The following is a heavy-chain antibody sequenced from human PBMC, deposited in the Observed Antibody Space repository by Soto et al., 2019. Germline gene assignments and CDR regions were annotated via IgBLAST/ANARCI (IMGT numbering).Heavy chain of an antibody. CDR1: GFSFSSIGEG. CDR3: VQSRCGGDCLQSYSSHSYYGLDV. CDR2: IYWDDDK. D-gene: IGHD2-21*02. V-gene: IGHV2-5*02. Sequence: QITXKESGXTLVKPTQTLTLTCTFPGFSFSSIGEGVGWIRQPPGKALEWLALIYWDDDKRYSPSLKSRLTITKDTSKNQVVLTMTNMDPVDTATYYCVQSRCGGDCLQSYSSHSYYGLDVWGQGTTVTVSS. J-gene: IGHJ6*02.